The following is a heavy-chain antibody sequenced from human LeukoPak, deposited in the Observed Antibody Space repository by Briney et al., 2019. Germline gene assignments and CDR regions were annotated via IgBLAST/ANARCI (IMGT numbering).Heavy chain of an antibody. J-gene: IGHJ6*02. V-gene: IGHV4-34*01. D-gene: IGHD3-9*01. CDR1: GGSLSGYY. CDR3: ARWRYLDV. CDR2: INHSGST. Sequence: SETLSLTCAVYGGSLSGYYWSWIRQPPGKGLEWIGEINHSGSTNYNPSLKSRVTISVDTSKNQFSLKLSSVTAADTAIYYCARWRYLDVWGQGTTVTVSS.